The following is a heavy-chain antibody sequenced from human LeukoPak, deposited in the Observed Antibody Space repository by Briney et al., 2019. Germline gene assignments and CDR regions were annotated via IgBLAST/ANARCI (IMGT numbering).Heavy chain of an antibody. Sequence: GGSLRLSCAASGFTFSSSAMHWVRQAPDKGLEWVAVISYDGSNKYYADSVKGRFTISRDNSKNTLYLQMNSLRADDTAMYYCARDLRYFDWSPDAFDIWGQGTMVTVSS. CDR3: ARDLRYFDWSPDAFDI. D-gene: IGHD3-9*01. CDR1: GFTFSSSA. V-gene: IGHV3-30-3*01. J-gene: IGHJ3*02. CDR2: ISYDGSNK.